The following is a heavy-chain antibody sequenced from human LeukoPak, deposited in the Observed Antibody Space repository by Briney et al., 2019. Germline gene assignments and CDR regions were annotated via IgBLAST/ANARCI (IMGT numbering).Heavy chain of an antibody. V-gene: IGHV3-48*01. J-gene: IGHJ6*02. CDR3: ARDDGSSYYYGMDV. D-gene: IGHD2/OR15-2a*01. CDR2: ISSSSSTI. CDR1: GFTFSSYS. Sequence: GGSLRLSCAASGFTFSSYSMNWVRQAPGKGLEWVSYISSSSSTIYYADSVKGRFTISRDNAKNSLYLQMNSLRAEDTAVYYCARDDGSSYYYGMDVWGQGTTVTVSS.